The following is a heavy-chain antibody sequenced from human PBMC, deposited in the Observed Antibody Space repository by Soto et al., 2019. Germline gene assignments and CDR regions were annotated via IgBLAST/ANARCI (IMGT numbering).Heavy chain of an antibody. J-gene: IGHJ6*02. V-gene: IGHV3-23*01. CDR2: ISGTGGTT. Sequence: EVQLLESGGGLVQPGGSLRLSCAASGFTFSSYAMSWVRQAPGKGLEWVSDISGTGGTTYYADSVKGRFTISRDNSKQTLSLHMNSLRADDTALYYCAKGDYYYGMDVWGQGTTVTVSS. CDR1: GFTFSSYA. CDR3: AKGDYYYGMDV.